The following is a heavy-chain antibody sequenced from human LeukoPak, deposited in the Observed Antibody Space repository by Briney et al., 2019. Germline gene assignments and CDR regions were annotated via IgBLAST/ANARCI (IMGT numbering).Heavy chain of an antibody. D-gene: IGHD5-12*01. CDR2: TCYRSKWSN. CDR3: AREGGYGRIDY. CDR1: GDSVSSDSAA. J-gene: IGHJ4*02. Sequence: SQTLSLTCGISGDSVSSDSAAWNWIRQSPPRGLEWLGRTCYRSKWSNDYELSVKSRIIINPDTSKNQVSLQLNSVTPEDTAVYYCAREGGYGRIDYWGQGTLVTVSS. V-gene: IGHV6-1*01.